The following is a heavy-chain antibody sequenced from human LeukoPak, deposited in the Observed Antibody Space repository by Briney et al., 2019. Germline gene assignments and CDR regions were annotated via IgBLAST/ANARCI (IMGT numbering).Heavy chain of an antibody. D-gene: IGHD3-3*01. CDR2: LYYTGSI. V-gene: IGHV4-59*01. CDR3: ARGHPYSFWSGYHSWFDP. CDR1: GGSINSYY. Sequence: SETLSLTCTVSGGSINSYYWSWIRQPPGKGLEWIGYLYYTGSINYNPSLKSRVTISLDTPKNQFSLRLSSVPAADTAVYSCARGHPYSFWSGYHSWFDPWGQGTLVTVSS. J-gene: IGHJ5*02.